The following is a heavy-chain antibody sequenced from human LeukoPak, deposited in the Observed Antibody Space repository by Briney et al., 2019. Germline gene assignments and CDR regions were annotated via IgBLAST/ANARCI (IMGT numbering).Heavy chain of an antibody. D-gene: IGHD3-10*01. V-gene: IGHV4-39*07. CDR3: AREGTPYYYGSGNYGMDV. Sequence: SETLSLTCTVSGGSISSSSYYWGWIRQPPGKGLEWIGSIYYSGSTYYNPSLKSRVTISVDTSKNQFSLKLSSVTAADTAVYYCAREGTPYYYGSGNYGMDVWGQGTTVTVSS. CDR2: IYYSGST. J-gene: IGHJ6*02. CDR1: GGSISSSSYY.